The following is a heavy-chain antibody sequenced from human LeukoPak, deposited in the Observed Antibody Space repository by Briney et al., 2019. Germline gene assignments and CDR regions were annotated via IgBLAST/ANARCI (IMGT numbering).Heavy chain of an antibody. V-gene: IGHV1-46*01. CDR1: GDTFSSYY. CDR3: ARARGYYGSGSYYNRNWFDP. CDR2: INPSGGST. Sequence: GASVKVSCKASGDTFSSYYMHWVRQAPGQGLEWMGIINPSGGSTNYAQKFQGRLTMTRDMSTSTVYMELSSLRSEDTAVYYCARARGYYGSGSYYNRNWFDPWGQGTLVTVSS. D-gene: IGHD3-10*01. J-gene: IGHJ5*02.